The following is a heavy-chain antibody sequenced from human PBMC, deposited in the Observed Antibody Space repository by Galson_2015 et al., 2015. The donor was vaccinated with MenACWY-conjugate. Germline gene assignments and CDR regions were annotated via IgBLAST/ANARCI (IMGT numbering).Heavy chain of an antibody. D-gene: IGHD3-16*02. Sequence: ETLSLTCAVSGYSISSGYYWGWIRQPPGKGLEWIGSIYHSGSTYYNPSLKSRVTISVDTSKNQFSLKLSSVTAADTAVYYCARENQSTFGGVTVGVYNWFDPWGQGTLVTVSS. J-gene: IGHJ5*02. CDR3: ARENQSTFGGVTVGVYNWFDP. CDR2: IYHSGST. CDR1: GYSISSGYY. V-gene: IGHV4-38-2*02.